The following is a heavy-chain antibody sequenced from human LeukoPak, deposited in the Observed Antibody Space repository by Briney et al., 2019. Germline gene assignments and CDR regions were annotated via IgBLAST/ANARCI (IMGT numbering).Heavy chain of an antibody. CDR1: GFTFSAYA. CDR2: IGSDNKP. V-gene: IGHV3-23*01. D-gene: IGHD3-10*01. Sequence: GSLRLSCEASGFTFSAYAMTWVRQAPGQGLEWVSSIGSDNKPHYSESVKGRFAISRDNSKSMLFLQLNSLRAEDTALYYCARDLHYLAMDVWGQGTTVTVSS. J-gene: IGHJ6*02. CDR3: ARDLHYLAMDV.